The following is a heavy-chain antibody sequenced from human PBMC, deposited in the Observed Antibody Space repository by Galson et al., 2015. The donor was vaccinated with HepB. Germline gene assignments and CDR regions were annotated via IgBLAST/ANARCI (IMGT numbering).Heavy chain of an antibody. CDR3: ARGDEYASSWYAGYYYVMDV. J-gene: IGHJ6*02. CDR2: IYYSGST. D-gene: IGHD6-13*01. V-gene: IGHV4-59*01. CDR1: SSYF. Sequence: SSYFWSWIRQPPGKELEWIGYIYYSGSTNYNPSLKSRVTISVDTSKNQFSLKLNSVTAADTAVYYCARGDEYASSWYAGYYYVMDVWGQGTTVTVSS.